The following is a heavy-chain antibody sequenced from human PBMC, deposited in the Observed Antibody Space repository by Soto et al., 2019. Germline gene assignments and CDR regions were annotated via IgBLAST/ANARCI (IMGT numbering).Heavy chain of an antibody. D-gene: IGHD3-3*01. Sequence: PGGSLRLSCAGSGFIFSNYAVRWVRQAPGKGLEWVSAVSGNGRTTYYADSAKGRFSISRDNSKNTVYLLMNSLRAEDTAVYYCAKDGDYDDLWSGYGLDLWGQGTTVPVSS. CDR2: VSGNGRTT. J-gene: IGHJ6*02. V-gene: IGHV3-23*01. CDR3: AKDGDYDDLWSGYGLDL. CDR1: GFIFSNYA.